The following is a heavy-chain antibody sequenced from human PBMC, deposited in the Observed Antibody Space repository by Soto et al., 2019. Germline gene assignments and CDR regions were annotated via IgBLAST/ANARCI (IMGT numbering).Heavy chain of an antibody. CDR2: ITSGSSFI. CDR1: GFSFSGYI. CDR3: VRAGACPTGVCAFDS. D-gene: IGHD2-8*01. Sequence: GGSLRLSCAGSGFSFSGYIMHWVRQAPGKGLEWVSSITSGSSFINYADSMKGRFTVSRDNARNSLFLQMNSLRVEDTAVYYCVRAGACPTGVCAFDSWGQGTLVTVSS. J-gene: IGHJ4*02. V-gene: IGHV3-21*01.